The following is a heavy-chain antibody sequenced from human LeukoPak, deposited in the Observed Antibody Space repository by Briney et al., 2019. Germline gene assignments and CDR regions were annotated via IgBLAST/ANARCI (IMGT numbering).Heavy chain of an antibody. V-gene: IGHV4-39*01. D-gene: IGHD6-19*01. J-gene: IGHJ4*02. CDR3: ARHRASVASLGN. CDR2: VHYSGST. CDR1: GVSSSSSTYY. Sequence: PSETLSLTCTVSGVSSSSSTYYWGWIRQPPGKGLEWIGSVHYSGSTYYNPSLKSRVTISVDTSKNQFSLKMTSVTAADTAVYYCARHRASVASLGNWGQGTLVTVSS.